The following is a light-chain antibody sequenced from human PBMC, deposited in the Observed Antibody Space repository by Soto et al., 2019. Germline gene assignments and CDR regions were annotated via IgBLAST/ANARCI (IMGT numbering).Light chain of an antibody. CDR3: QQYNNWPRT. V-gene: IGKV3-15*01. Sequence: ILLTQSPATLSVSPGERATLSCRASESVGRHLAWYQQKPGQAPRLLMHGASTRATGIPARFSGSGSGTEFTLTISSLQSEDFAVYYCQQYNNWPRTFGQGTKVDIK. J-gene: IGKJ1*01. CDR2: GAS. CDR1: ESVGRH.